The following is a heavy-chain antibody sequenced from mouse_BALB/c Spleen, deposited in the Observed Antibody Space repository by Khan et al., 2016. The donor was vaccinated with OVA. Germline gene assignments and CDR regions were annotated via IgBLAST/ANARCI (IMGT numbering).Heavy chain of an antibody. V-gene: IGHV5-9-3*01. CDR2: INSDGDYT. D-gene: IGHD2-1*01. Sequence: EVKLVESGGGLVKPGGSLKLSCAASGFTFSTYAMSWIRQTPEKRLEWVATINSDGDYTYYPDSVTGRFTISRDNAKTTLYLQMSSLRSEATAMXYGSRSTDGKFAYWGQGTLVTVSA. CDR1: GFTFSTYA. CDR3: SRSTDGKFAY. J-gene: IGHJ3*01.